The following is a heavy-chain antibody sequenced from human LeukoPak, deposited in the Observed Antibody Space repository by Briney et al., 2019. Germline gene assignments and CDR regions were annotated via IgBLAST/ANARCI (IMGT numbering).Heavy chain of an antibody. J-gene: IGHJ4*02. CDR1: GYTFTSFG. CDR2: ISTYNGNT. D-gene: IGHD3-22*01. V-gene: IGHV1-18*01. Sequence: GASVKVSCKASGYTFTSFGIDWVRQAPGQGLEWMGWISTYNGNTNYAQNLQGRVTMTTDTSTSTAYMELRSLRSDDTAVYYCARVFTPVVAITNGYFDYWGQGTLVTVSS. CDR3: ARVFTPVVAITNGYFDY.